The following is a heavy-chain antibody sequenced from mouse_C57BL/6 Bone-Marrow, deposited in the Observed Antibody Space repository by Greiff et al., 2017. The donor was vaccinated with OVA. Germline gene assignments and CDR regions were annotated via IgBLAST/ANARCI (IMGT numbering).Heavy chain of an antibody. CDR3: ARNYGNYDYAMDY. D-gene: IGHD2-1*01. CDR1: GFTFSDYY. CDR2: INYDGSST. Sequence: EVKLVESEGGLVQPGSSMKLSCTASGFTFSDYYMAWVRQVPEKGLEWVANINYDGSSTYYLDSLKSRFIISRDNAKNILYLQMSSLKSEDTATYYCARNYGNYDYAMDYWGQGTPVTVSS. J-gene: IGHJ4*01. V-gene: IGHV5-16*01.